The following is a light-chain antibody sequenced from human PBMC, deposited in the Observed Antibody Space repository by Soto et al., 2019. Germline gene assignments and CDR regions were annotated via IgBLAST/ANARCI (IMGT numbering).Light chain of an antibody. Sequence: QMTQSPSSLSASIGDRVTITCRASQGVDNYLAWYQQRPGKVPRLLIYAASTLQSGVPSRFSGSRSGADFTLTISSLQPEDVATYYCQHYNTARETFGQGTRVEIK. J-gene: IGKJ1*01. CDR2: AAS. V-gene: IGKV1-27*01. CDR3: QHYNTARET. CDR1: QGVDNY.